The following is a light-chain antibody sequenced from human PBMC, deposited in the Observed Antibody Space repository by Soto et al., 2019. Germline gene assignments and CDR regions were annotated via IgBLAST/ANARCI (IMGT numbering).Light chain of an antibody. CDR2: EVS. Sequence: QSALTQPASVSGSPGQSITISCTGTSSDVGGYNYVSWYQQHPGKAPKLMIYEVSNRPSGVSKRFSGSKSGNTASLTISGLQAEDEADYYCSSYTSSSRGVFGGGTQLTVL. CDR1: SSDVGGYNY. V-gene: IGLV2-14*01. J-gene: IGLJ7*01. CDR3: SSYTSSSRGV.